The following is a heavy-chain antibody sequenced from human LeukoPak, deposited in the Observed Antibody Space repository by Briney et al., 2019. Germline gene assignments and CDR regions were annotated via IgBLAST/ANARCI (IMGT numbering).Heavy chain of an antibody. D-gene: IGHD3-10*01. CDR3: ALYLRVRGDY. V-gene: IGHV3-23*01. CDR1: GVTFSNYA. Sequence: PGGSLRLSCAASGVTFSNYAMMWVRQAPGRGLEWVSAMSGGGVSTYYTNSVKGRFTISRDNSKNTLYLQMNSLRAEDTAVYYCALYLRVRGDYWGQGTLVSVSS. J-gene: IGHJ4*02. CDR2: MSGGGVST.